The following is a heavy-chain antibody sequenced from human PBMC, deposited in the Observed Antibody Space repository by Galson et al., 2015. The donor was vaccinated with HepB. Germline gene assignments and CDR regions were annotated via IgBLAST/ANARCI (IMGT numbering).Heavy chain of an antibody. CDR3: TTYCSSTSCSYSDAFDI. Sequence: SLRLSCAASGFTFINAWMSWVRQAPGKGLEWVGRIKSKTDGGTTDYAAPVKSRFTISRDDSKNTLYLQMNSLKTEDTAVYYCTTYCSSTSCSYSDAFDIWGQGTMVTVSS. CDR2: IKSKTDGGTT. D-gene: IGHD2-2*01. CDR1: GFTFINAW. V-gene: IGHV3-15*01. J-gene: IGHJ3*02.